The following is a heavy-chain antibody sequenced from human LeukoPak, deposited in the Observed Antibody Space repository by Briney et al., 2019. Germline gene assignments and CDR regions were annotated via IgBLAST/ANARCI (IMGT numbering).Heavy chain of an antibody. D-gene: IGHD3-10*01. V-gene: IGHV3-53*01. CDR2: IYSGGST. CDR1: GFTVSSNY. Sequence: GGSLRLSCAASGFTVSSNYMSWVRQAPGKGLEWVSVIYSGGSTYYADSVKGRFTISRDNSKNTLYLQMNSLRAEDTAVYYCARLSSSEIGDYVDYWGQGTLVTVSS. J-gene: IGHJ4*02. CDR3: ARLSSSEIGDYVDY.